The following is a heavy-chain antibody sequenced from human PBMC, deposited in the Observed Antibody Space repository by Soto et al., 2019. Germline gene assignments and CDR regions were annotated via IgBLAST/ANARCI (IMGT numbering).Heavy chain of an antibody. CDR1: GGAFGRYS. V-gene: IGHV1-69*13. D-gene: IGHD4-17*01. Sequence: SVKVSCKASGGAFGRYSVSWLRQAPGQGLEWIGGVIPVFNTSNYSLKFQGRVAIFADLSTSTVFMELRSLRSEDTALYYCARGDEMTAVTIFEYWGQGTLVTVSS. J-gene: IGHJ4*02. CDR2: VIPVFNTS. CDR3: ARGDEMTAVTIFEY.